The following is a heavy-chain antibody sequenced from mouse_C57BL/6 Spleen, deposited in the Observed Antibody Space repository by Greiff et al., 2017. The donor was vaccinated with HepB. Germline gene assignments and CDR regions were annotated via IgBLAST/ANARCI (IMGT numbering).Heavy chain of an antibody. Sequence: QVQLQQPGAELVKPGASVKLSCKASGYTFTSYWMHWVKQRPGQGLEWIGMIHPNSGSTNYNEKFKSKATLTVDKSASTAYMQLSSLTSEDSAVYYCARRHGSSHYFDYWGQGTTLTVSS. D-gene: IGHD1-1*01. CDR2: IHPNSGST. CDR3: ARRHGSSHYFDY. J-gene: IGHJ2*01. CDR1: GYTFTSYW. V-gene: IGHV1-64*01.